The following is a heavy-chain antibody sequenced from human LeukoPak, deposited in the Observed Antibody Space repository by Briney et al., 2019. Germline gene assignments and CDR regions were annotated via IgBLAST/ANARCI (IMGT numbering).Heavy chain of an antibody. Sequence: GGSLRLSCAASGFTFSSYWMHWVRQAPGKGLVWVSRINTDGSSTSYADSVKGRFTISRDNAKNTLYLQMNSLRAEDTAVYYCARGHPIVVVPAAPDYWGQGTLVTVSS. V-gene: IGHV3-74*01. D-gene: IGHD2-2*01. J-gene: IGHJ4*02. CDR1: GFTFSSYW. CDR3: ARGHPIVVVPAAPDY. CDR2: INTDGSST.